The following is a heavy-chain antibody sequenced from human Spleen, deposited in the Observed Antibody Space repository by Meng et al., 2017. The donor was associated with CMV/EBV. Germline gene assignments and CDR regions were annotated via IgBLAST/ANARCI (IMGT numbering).Heavy chain of an antibody. CDR3: ARDHTIPL. CDR2: IYYSGST. D-gene: IGHD3-3*01. CDR1: RGSISSGDYY. V-gene: IGHV4-30-4*08. Sequence: LTCPVSRGSISSGDYYWSWIRQPPGKGLEWIGFIYYSGSTYYNPSLKSRVTISVDKSKNHFSLRLRSVTAADTAVYYCARDHTIPLWGRGTLVTVSS. J-gene: IGHJ2*01.